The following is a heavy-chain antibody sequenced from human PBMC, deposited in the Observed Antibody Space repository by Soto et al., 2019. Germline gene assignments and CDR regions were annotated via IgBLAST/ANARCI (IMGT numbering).Heavy chain of an antibody. D-gene: IGHD5-18*01. CDR3: ARSPLTHSYAQFDS. Sequence: PSLTCTVSGGSLSNYYWSWIRQPAGKALEWIGRIYTVGSTNYNPSLKSRVTMSIDTSKNQFSLRLTSATAADTAVYFCARSPLTHSYAQFDSWGQGSLVTVSS. CDR1: GGSLSNYY. V-gene: IGHV4-4*07. CDR2: IYTVGST. J-gene: IGHJ4*01.